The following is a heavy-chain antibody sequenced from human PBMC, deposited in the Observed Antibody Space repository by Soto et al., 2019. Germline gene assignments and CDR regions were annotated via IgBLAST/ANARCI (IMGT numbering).Heavy chain of an antibody. V-gene: IGHV1-3*01. CDR1: GYTFTSYA. CDR3: ARAYYGSGSYLYYFDY. D-gene: IGHD3-10*01. CDR2: INAGNGNT. Sequence: QVQLVQSGAEVKKPGASVKVSCKASGYTFTSYAMHWVRQAPGQRLEWMGWINAGNGNTKYSQKFQGRVTITRDTSASTAYMELSSLRSEDTAVYYCARAYYGSGSYLYYFDYWGQGTLVTVSS. J-gene: IGHJ4*02.